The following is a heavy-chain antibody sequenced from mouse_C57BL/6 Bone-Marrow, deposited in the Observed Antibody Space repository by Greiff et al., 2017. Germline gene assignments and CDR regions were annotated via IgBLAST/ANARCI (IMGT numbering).Heavy chain of an antibody. CDR1: GYTFTSYW. J-gene: IGHJ4*01. CDR3: ARWWLLPSKAMDY. Sequence: VQLQQPGAELVRPGTSVKLSCKASGYTFTSYWMHWVKQRPGQGLEWIGVIDPSDSCTNNKQKFKGKATLTVDTYSSTAYMQLSSLTSEDSAVYDYARWWLLPSKAMDYGGQGTSVIVTS. D-gene: IGHD2-3*01. V-gene: IGHV1-59*01. CDR2: IDPSDSCT.